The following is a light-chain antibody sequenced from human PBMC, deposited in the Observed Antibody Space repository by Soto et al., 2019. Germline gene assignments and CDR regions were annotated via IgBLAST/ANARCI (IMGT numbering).Light chain of an antibody. V-gene: IGKV3-20*01. CDR2: GAS. CDR1: QTISSNY. Sequence: EIVLTQSPGTLSLSPGERATRSCMASQTISSNYLAWYQQKPGQAPRLLIHGASTRAIGIPDRFSGSGSGADFILTISRLGPEDFAVYYCQQYDSSPRTFGQGTKVDNK. J-gene: IGKJ1*01. CDR3: QQYDSSPRT.